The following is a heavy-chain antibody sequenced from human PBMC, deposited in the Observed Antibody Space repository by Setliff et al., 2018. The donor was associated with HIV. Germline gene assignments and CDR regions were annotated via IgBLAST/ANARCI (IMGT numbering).Heavy chain of an antibody. J-gene: IGHJ5*02. D-gene: IGHD3-10*02. CDR3: ARRGRTGNSYVLSWFDP. CDR1: GGSIDSSDYY. Sequence: NPSETLSLTCTVSGGSIDSSDYYWGWIRQPPGKGLEWIGSIFYSGRSMYNPSLRSRVTISVDTSKNQLSLSVTSVTAADTAVYYCARRGRTGNSYVLSWFDPWGREPWSPSPQ. V-gene: IGHV4-39*07. CDR2: IFYSGRS.